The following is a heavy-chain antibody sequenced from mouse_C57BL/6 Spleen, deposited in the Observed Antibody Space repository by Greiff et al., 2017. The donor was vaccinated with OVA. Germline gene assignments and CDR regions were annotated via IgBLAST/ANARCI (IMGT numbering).Heavy chain of an antibody. J-gene: IGHJ3*01. CDR1: GYTFTSYW. Sequence: VQLQQPGAELVKPGASVKMSCKASGYTFTSYWITWVKQRPGQGLEWIGDIYPGSGSTNYNEKFKSKATLTVDTSSSTAYMQLSSLTSEDSAVYDCARSSGYFAWFAYWGQGTLVTVSA. V-gene: IGHV1-55*01. CDR2: IYPGSGST. D-gene: IGHD2-3*01. CDR3: ARSSGYFAWFAY.